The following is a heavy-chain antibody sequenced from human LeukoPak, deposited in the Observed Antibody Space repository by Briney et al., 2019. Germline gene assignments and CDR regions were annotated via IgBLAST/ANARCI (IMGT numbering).Heavy chain of an antibody. D-gene: IGHD1-26*01. CDR3: AREGEVGATRSYWFDP. Sequence: SVKVSCEASGGTFSSYAISWVRQAPGQGLEWMGRIIPIFGIANYAQKFQGRVTITADKSTSTAYMELSSLRSEDTAVYYCAREGEVGATRSYWFDPWGQGTLVTVSS. CDR2: IIPIFGIA. J-gene: IGHJ5*02. V-gene: IGHV1-69*04. CDR1: GGTFSSYA.